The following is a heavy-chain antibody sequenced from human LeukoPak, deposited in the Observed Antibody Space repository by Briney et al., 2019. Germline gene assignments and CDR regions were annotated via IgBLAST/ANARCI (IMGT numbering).Heavy chain of an antibody. Sequence: GGSLRLSCAASRFTFSSYAMHWVRQAPGKGLEWVAAISYDGTNEYHADSVKGRFTISRDNAKNTLYLQMNSLRAEDTAVYYCARDREDCGDPYYYYYYMDVWGKGTTVTVSS. J-gene: IGHJ6*03. CDR3: ARDREDCGDPYYYYYYMDV. V-gene: IGHV3-30*04. CDR2: ISYDGTNE. CDR1: RFTFSSYA. D-gene: IGHD4-17*01.